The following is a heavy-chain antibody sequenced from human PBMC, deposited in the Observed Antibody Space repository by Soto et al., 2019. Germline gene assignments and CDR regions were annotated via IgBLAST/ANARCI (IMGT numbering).Heavy chain of an antibody. CDR1: GGSISSSNW. V-gene: IGHV4-4*02. D-gene: IGHD3-22*01. CDR3: ASRYYDSSGYYLN. Sequence: PSETLSLTCAVSGGSISSSNWWSWVRQPPGKGLEWIVEIYHSGSTNYNPSLKSRVTISVDKSKNQFSLKLSSVPAADTAVYYCASRYYDSSGYYLNWGQGTLVTVS. CDR2: IYHSGST. J-gene: IGHJ4*02.